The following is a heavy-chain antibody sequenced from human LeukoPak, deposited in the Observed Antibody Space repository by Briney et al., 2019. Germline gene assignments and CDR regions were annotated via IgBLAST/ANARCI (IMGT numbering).Heavy chain of an antibody. CDR1: GGSISSNNW. CDR3: ARVNINNWHSCDY. J-gene: IGHJ4*02. D-gene: IGHD1-1*01. CDR2: IYHSGSP. V-gene: IGHV4-4*02. Sequence: SGTLPLTCAVPGGSISSNNWWGWVRQPPGKGLEWIGEIYHSGSPNYNPSLKSRVTISVDKSRNHFSLNLSSVTAADTAVYYCARVNINNWHSCDYWGQGTLVTVSS.